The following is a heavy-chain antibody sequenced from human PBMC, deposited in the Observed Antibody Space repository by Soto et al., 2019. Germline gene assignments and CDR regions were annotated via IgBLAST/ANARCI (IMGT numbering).Heavy chain of an antibody. Sequence: PGGSLRLSCAVSGFTFGDHYIDWVRQAPGKGLEWVGRIRNKAHSYSTAYAASVKGRLTLSRDDSKNSVYLQMNSLKTEDTAVYYGGRTIQPATTTYFDYCGHGTLATVSS. J-gene: IGHJ4*01. CDR2: IRNKAHSYST. D-gene: IGHD1-1*01. CDR1: GFTFGDHY. CDR3: GRTIQPATTTYFDY. V-gene: IGHV3-72*01.